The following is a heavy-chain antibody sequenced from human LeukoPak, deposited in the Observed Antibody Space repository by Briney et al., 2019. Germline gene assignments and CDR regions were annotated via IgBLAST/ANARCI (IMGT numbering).Heavy chain of an antibody. CDR3: ARPYYYDSTGYYQNYFDY. CDR2: ISAYNGNT. Sequence: ASVKVSCKASGYTFTSYGISWVRQAPGQGLEWMGWISAYNGNTNYAQKLQGRVTMTTDTSTSTAYMELRSLRSDDTAVYYCARPYYYDSTGYYQNYFDYWGQGTLVTVSS. D-gene: IGHD3-22*01. J-gene: IGHJ4*02. CDR1: GYTFTSYG. V-gene: IGHV1-18*01.